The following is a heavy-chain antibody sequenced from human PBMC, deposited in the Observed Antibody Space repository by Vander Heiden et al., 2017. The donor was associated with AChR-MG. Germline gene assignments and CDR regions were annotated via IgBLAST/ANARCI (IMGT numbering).Heavy chain of an antibody. V-gene: IGHV3-23*01. Sequence: EVQLLESGGGLVQPGGSLRLSCVASGFTFSTYAMSWVRQAPGKGLEWVSAIGDSGGNTKYADSGEGRFTISRDNSKNTLYMQMNRMRAEDTAVHYCANSNADTSKWYPWDYWGRVPLVTISS. CDR3: ANSNADTSKWYPWDY. J-gene: IGHJ4*02. CDR1: GFTFSTYA. CDR2: IGDSGGNT. D-gene: IGHD6-13*01.